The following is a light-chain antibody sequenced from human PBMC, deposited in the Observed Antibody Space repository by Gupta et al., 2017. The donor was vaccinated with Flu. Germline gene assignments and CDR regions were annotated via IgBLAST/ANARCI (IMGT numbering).Light chain of an antibody. J-gene: IGLJ2*01. CDR2: GKN. CDR3: NSRDSSGNHVL. Sequence: TVRITCQGDSLRTYYATWYQQKPGQAPVLVIYGKNNRPSGIPDRFSGSTSGNTASLTITGAQADDEADYYCNSRDSSGNHVLFAGGPQLTV. CDR1: SLRTYY. V-gene: IGLV3-19*01.